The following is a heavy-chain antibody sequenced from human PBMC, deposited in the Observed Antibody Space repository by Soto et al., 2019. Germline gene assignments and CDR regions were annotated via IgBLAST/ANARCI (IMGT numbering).Heavy chain of an antibody. CDR3: ARGSWSIRFHH. CDR2: IYHNGGT. Sequence: PSETLSLTCAVYGDSFNTNYYCTWIRQPPGKGLEWIGEIYHNGGTNYSPSLKSRVTISEDTSKSQFSLNLNSVTAADTAVYYCARGSWSIRFHHWGQGSLVTVSS. CDR1: GDSFNTNYY. J-gene: IGHJ4*02. D-gene: IGHD1-20*01. V-gene: IGHV4-34*01.